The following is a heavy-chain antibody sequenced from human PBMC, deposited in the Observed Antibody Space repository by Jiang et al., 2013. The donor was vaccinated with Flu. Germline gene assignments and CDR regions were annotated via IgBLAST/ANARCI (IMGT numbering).Heavy chain of an antibody. CDR3: ARGGGDGRGYPIRF. D-gene: IGHD3-22*01. CDR1: VTPFPPM. Sequence: GAEVKKPGAVSEGRPAGLLVTPFPPMESAGCDRPLDRGVEWMGWISASTGNTNYEQNFQGRVTVTTDTSTSTAYMDLRSLTSDDTAVYYCARGGGDGRGYPIRFWGQGTLVTVSS. V-gene: IGHV1-18*01. CDR2: ISASTGNT. J-gene: IGHJ4*02.